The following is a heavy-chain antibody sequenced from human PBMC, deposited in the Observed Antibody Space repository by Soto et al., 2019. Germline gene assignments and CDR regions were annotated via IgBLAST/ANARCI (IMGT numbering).Heavy chain of an antibody. V-gene: IGHV3-30*03. Sequence: QVQLVESGGGVVQPGRSLRLSCAASGFNFNNYNLHWVRQAPGKGLEWVAVVSYEGNNKYYGDSVKGRFTISKDESKTTLYLQMTSLRSEDTANDYCARAGSTTCQPYCCHYYGMDVWGLGTMVTVSS. CDR3: ARAGSTTCQPYCCHYYGMDV. D-gene: IGHD2-2*01. CDR1: GFNFNNYN. J-gene: IGHJ6*02. CDR2: VSYEGNNK.